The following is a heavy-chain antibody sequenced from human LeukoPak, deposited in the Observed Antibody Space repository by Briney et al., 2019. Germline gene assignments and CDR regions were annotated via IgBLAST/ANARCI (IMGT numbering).Heavy chain of an antibody. CDR3: ASWGGYCSGGSCQSYYGMDV. D-gene: IGHD2-15*01. CDR1: GFTFSSYG. Sequence: GGSLRLSCAASGFTFSSYGMHWVRQAPGKGLEWVAVISYDGSNKYYADSVKGRFTISRDNSKSTLYLQMNSLRAEDTAVYYCASWGGYCSGGSCQSYYGMDVWGQGTTVTVSS. CDR2: ISYDGSNK. V-gene: IGHV3-30*03. J-gene: IGHJ6*02.